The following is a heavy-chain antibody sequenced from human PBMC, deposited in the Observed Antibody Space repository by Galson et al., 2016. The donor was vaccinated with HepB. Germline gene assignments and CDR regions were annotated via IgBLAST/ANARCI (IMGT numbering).Heavy chain of an antibody. V-gene: IGHV3-21*01. J-gene: IGHJ6*02. D-gene: IGHD3-3*01. CDR2: ISSSGTYI. Sequence: SLRLSCAASGFTFSTYTVSWVRQAPGQGLEWVSSISSSGTYISYADSMKGRFTTSRDSAKNSLYLQMNSLRVEDTAVYYCARNGSHDFWSGYFPDKTKKNHPFDVWGQGTTVTVSS. CDR1: GFTFSTYT. CDR3: ARNGSHDFWSGYFPDKTKKNHPFDV.